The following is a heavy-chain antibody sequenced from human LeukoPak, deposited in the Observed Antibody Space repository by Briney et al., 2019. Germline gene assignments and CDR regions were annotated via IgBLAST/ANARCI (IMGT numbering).Heavy chain of an antibody. CDR1: GFTFSSYT. J-gene: IGHJ6*02. CDR3: ARIPPPYGDYVSYYYYGMDV. Sequence: GGSLRLSCAASGFTFSSYTMSWVRQAPGKGLEWVSTISHSNSYIYYADSVKGRFTISRDNAKNSLYLQMNSLRAEDTAVYYCARIPPPYGDYVSYYYYGMDVWGQGTTVTVSS. D-gene: IGHD4-17*01. CDR2: ISHSNSYI. V-gene: IGHV3-21*01.